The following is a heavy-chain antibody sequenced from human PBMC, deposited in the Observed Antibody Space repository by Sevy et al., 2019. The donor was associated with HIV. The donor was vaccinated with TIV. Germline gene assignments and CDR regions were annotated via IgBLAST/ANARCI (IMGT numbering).Heavy chain of an antibody. J-gene: IGHJ4*02. CDR1: GFTFSNFA. D-gene: IGHD2-21*01. CDR3: AKDRRSILYFFDH. V-gene: IGHV3-23*01. CDR2: ISATGGST. Sequence: GGSLRLACAASGFTFSNFAMRWVRQAPGKGLEWVFAISATGGSTYYADSVKGRFTISRDNSKNTLYLQMNNLRAEDTAVYYCAKDRRSILYFFDHWGQGTLVTVSS.